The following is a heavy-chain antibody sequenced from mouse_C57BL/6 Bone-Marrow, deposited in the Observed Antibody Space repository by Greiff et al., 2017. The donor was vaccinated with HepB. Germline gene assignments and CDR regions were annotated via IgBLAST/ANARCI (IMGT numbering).Heavy chain of an antibody. D-gene: IGHD1-1*01. CDR3: AIGLLLRYGYAMDY. J-gene: IGHJ4*01. CDR1: GYTFTSYW. Sequence: QVHVKQPGAELVKPGASVKVSCKASGYTFTSYWMHWVKQRPGQGLEWIGRIHPSDSDTNYNQKFKGKATLTVDKSSSTAYMQLSSLTSEDSAVYYCAIGLLLRYGYAMDYWGQGTSVTVSS. CDR2: IHPSDSDT. V-gene: IGHV1-74*01.